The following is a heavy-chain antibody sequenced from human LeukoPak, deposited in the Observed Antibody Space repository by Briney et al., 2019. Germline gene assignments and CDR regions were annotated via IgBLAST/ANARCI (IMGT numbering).Heavy chain of an antibody. CDR3: ARQRAIAVADNWFDP. V-gene: IGHV5-51*01. Sequence: GESLKISCETSGYRFTKYWIGWVRQTPGKGLEWMGIIYAGDSDTRYSPSFQGQVTISADRSINTVYLQWSSLKASDTAMYYCARQRAIAVADNWFDPWGQGTLVTVSS. CDR2: IYAGDSDT. J-gene: IGHJ5*02. CDR1: GYRFTKYW. D-gene: IGHD6-19*01.